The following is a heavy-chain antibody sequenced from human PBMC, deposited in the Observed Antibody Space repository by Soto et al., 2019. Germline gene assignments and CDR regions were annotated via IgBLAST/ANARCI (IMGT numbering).Heavy chain of an antibody. CDR1: GFTFSSYA. J-gene: IGHJ4*02. CDR2: ISGDGSKT. Sequence: GGSLRLSCAASGFTFSSYAMSWVRHAPGKGLEWVSAISGDGSKTYFADSGKGRFTISRDNSKNTQYLQMNSLRAEDTDVYYCAKDGECDWRNYFFDCWGQGTLVTVSS. V-gene: IGHV3-23*01. D-gene: IGHD2-21*02. CDR3: AKDGECDWRNYFFDC.